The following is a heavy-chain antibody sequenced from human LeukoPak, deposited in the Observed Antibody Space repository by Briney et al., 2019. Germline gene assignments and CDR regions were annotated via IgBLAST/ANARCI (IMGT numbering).Heavy chain of an antibody. V-gene: IGHV1-8*01. CDR1: GYTFTSYD. Sequence: GASVKVSCKASGYTFTSYDINWVRQATGQGLEWMGWMNPNSGNTGYAQKFQGRVTMTRNTSISTAYMELSSLRSEDTAVYYCARAYYYGSGSWGDWFDPWGQGTLVTVSS. CDR2: MNPNSGNT. D-gene: IGHD3-10*01. J-gene: IGHJ5*02. CDR3: ARAYYYGSGSWGDWFDP.